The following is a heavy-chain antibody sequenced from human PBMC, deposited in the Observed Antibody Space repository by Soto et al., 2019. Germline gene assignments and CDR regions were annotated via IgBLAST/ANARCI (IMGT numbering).Heavy chain of an antibody. D-gene: IGHD5-12*01. CDR3: ASLRYRGYIGYRDMYYFDY. J-gene: IGHJ4*02. CDR1: GGSFRSYG. CDR2: IIPSCGTA. Sequence: SGKVSCKASGGSFRSYGISWVLQAPGQGLEWLGWIIPSCGTANYAQKFQGRVTITADESTSTAYMELSSLISEDTALYYCASLRYRGYIGYRDMYYFDYWGQGTLVTVS. V-gene: IGHV1-69*13.